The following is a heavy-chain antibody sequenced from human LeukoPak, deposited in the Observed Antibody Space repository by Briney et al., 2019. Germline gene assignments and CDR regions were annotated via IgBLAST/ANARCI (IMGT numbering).Heavy chain of an antibody. CDR1: GFTFSSYE. J-gene: IGHJ6*03. CDR2: ISSSGSTI. Sequence: PGGSLRLSCEASGFTFSSYEMNWVRQAPGKGLEWVSYISSSGSTIYYADSVKGRFTISRDNAKNSLYLQMNSLRAEDTAVYYCARDLKGYYYYYMDVWGKGTTVTISS. CDR3: ARDLKGYYYYYMDV. V-gene: IGHV3-48*03.